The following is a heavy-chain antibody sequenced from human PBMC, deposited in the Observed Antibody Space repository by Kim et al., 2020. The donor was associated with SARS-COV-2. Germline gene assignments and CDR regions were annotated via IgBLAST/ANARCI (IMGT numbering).Heavy chain of an antibody. Sequence: GGSLRLSCAASGFTFSSYSMNWVRQAPGKGLEWISSISCSSSNIYYADSVKGRFTISRDNARASLYLQMNSLRAEDTAVYYCARVLTSGWSYFDYWGQGTLVTVSS. J-gene: IGHJ4*02. CDR2: ISCSSSNI. CDR1: GFTFSSYS. D-gene: IGHD6-19*01. CDR3: ARVLTSGWSYFDY. V-gene: IGHV3-21*04.